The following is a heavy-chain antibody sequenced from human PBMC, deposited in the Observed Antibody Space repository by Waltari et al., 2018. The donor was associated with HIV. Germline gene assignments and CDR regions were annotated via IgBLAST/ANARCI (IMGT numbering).Heavy chain of an antibody. Sequence: QVQLQQWGAGLLKPSETLSLTCAVYGGSFSGYYWSWIRQPPGKGLEWIGEINHSGSTNYNPSLKSRVTISVDTSKNQFSLKLSSVTAADTAVYYCARGLGQATHPVDYWGQGTLVTVSS. CDR3: ARGLGQATHPVDY. CDR2: INHSGST. J-gene: IGHJ4*02. D-gene: IGHD5-12*01. CDR1: GGSFSGYY. V-gene: IGHV4-34*01.